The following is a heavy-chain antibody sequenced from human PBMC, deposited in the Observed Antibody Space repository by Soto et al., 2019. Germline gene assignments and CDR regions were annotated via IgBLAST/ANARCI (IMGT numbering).Heavy chain of an antibody. Sequence: EVQLVESGGGLVQPGGSLRLSCAASGFTFSLYSMSWVREAPGKGLEWVSYISRSSTSIHYADSVKGRFTISRDDATNSMHLQMNSLRDGDTAVYYCARAVTWGLDVWGQGTTVSISS. V-gene: IGHV3-48*02. CDR2: ISRSSTSI. J-gene: IGHJ6*02. CDR1: GFTFSLYS. CDR3: ARAVTWGLDV. D-gene: IGHD3-10*01.